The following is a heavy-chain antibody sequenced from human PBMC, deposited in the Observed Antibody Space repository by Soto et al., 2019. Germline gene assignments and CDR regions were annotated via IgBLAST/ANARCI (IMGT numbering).Heavy chain of an antibody. CDR1: RFTFSNYS. J-gene: IGHJ4*02. V-gene: IGHV3-30*18. CDR3: AKGPKIQLWLQYFDY. D-gene: IGHD5-18*01. CDR2: ISHDGSNT. Sequence: XGSLGIWCAASRFTFSNYSMHWVRQAPGKGLEWLAFISHDGSNTYYADSVKGRFTISRDNSKNTLYLQMNSLRAEDTAVFYCAKGPKIQLWLQYFDYWGQGTLVTVSS.